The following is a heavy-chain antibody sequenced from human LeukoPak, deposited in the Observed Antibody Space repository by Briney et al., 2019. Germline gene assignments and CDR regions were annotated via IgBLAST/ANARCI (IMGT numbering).Heavy chain of an antibody. V-gene: IGHV4-59*08. D-gene: IGHD2-8*01. CDR1: GGSISSYY. CDR3: ARQYAYYYYYMDV. J-gene: IGHJ6*03. Sequence: PSETLSLTCTVSGGSISSYYWSWIWQPPGKGLEWIGYIYYSGSTNYNPSLKSRVTISVDTSKNQFSLKLSSVTAADTAVYYCARQYAYYYYYMDVWGKGTTVIVSS. CDR2: IYYSGST.